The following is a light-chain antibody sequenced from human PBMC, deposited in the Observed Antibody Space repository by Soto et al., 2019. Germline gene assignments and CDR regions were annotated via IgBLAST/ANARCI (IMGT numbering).Light chain of an antibody. CDR2: KAS. CDR1: QTISSW. J-gene: IGKJ5*01. Sequence: DIQINQSPSTLFSSGRDRVTINCRASQTISSWLAWYQQKPGKAPKLLIYKASTLKSGVPSRFSGSGSGTEVTLTISSLQPEDFATYYCQQLNSYPITFGQGTRLEIK. CDR3: QQLNSYPIT. V-gene: IGKV1-5*03.